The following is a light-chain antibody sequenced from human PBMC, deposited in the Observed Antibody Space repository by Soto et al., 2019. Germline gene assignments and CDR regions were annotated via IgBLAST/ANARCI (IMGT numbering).Light chain of an antibody. Sequence: DIQLSQTPSTLSASVGDEVTITCRASQSISTRLAWYQQKPGKAPKLLIYDASSLESGVPSRFSGSASGTEFTLTISSLQPDDFATYYCQQYNSYSTFGQGTKVDI. CDR3: QQYNSYST. CDR1: QSISTR. J-gene: IGKJ1*01. CDR2: DAS. V-gene: IGKV1-5*01.